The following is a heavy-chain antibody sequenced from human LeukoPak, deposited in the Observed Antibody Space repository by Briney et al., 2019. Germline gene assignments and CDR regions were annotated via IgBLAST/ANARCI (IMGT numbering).Heavy chain of an antibody. V-gene: IGHV4-4*07. CDR2: IYTSGST. J-gene: IGHJ5*02. D-gene: IGHD2-2*01. CDR3: ARTILSVVPAAIYWFDP. CDR1: GGSISSYY. Sequence: PSETLSLTCTDSGGSISSYYWSWIRQPAGKGLEWIGRIYTSGSTNYNPSLKSRVTMSVDTSKNQFSLKLSSVTAADTAVYYCARTILSVVPAAIYWFDPWGQGTLVTVSS.